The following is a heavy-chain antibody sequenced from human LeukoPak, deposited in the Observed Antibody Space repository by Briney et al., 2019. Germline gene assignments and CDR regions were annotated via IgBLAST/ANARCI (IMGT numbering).Heavy chain of an antibody. V-gene: IGHV3-23*01. CDR3: ARVARGSTWYVDY. D-gene: IGHD6-13*01. CDR1: GFIFSSYA. CDR2: ISGSGSNT. J-gene: IGHJ4*02. Sequence: GGSLRLSCEASGFIFSSYAMSWVRQAPGKGLEWVSGISGSGSNTYYADSVKGRFTISRDNAKNTLGLQMNSLRDDDTAVYYCARVARGSTWYVDYWGQGTLVSVSS.